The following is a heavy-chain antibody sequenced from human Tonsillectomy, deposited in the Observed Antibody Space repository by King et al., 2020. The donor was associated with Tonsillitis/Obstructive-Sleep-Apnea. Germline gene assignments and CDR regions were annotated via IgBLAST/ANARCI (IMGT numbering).Heavy chain of an antibody. V-gene: IGHV4-39*01. J-gene: IGHJ2*01. CDR3: ATLVGAAPSWYFDL. CDR2: IYYSGST. D-gene: IGHD1-26*01. CDR1: GGSISSSSYY. Sequence: QLQESGPGLVKPPETLSLTCTVSGGSISSSSYYWGWIRQPPGKGLEWIGSIYYSGSTYYNPSLKSRVTISVDTSKNQFSLKVTSVTAADTAVYYCATLVGAAPSWYFDLWGRGTLVTVSS.